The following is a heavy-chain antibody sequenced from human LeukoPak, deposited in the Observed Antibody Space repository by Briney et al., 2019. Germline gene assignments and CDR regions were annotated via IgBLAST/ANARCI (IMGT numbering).Heavy chain of an antibody. CDR2: IYSGGST. J-gene: IGHJ4*02. D-gene: IGHD2-2*02. CDR1: GFTVSSNY. V-gene: IGHV3-66*01. Sequence: TGGSLRLSCAASGFTVSSNYMTWVRQAPGKGLEWVSLIYSGGSTSYADSVRGRFTISRDNSKNTLYLQMNSLRAEDTAVYYCAKGKGDIVVVPAAIVFDYWGRGTLVTVSS. CDR3: AKGKGDIVVVPAAIVFDY.